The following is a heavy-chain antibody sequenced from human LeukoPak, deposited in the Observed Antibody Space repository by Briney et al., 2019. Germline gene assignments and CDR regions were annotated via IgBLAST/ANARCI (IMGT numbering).Heavy chain of an antibody. V-gene: IGHV3-21*01. CDR2: ISSSSSYI. CDR3: AREWPVVVAATRQDDFDI. Sequence: GGSLRLSCAASGFTFSSYSMNWVRQSPGKGLEWVSSISSSSSYIYYADSVKGRFTISRDNAKNSLYLQMNSLRAEDTAVYYCAREWPVVVAATRQDDFDIWGQGTMVTVSS. J-gene: IGHJ3*02. D-gene: IGHD2-15*01. CDR1: GFTFSSYS.